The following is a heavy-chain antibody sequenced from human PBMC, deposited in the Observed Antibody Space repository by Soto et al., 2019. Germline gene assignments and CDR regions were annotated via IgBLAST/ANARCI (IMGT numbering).Heavy chain of an antibody. CDR3: ASEVGANDYYYGMDV. J-gene: IGHJ6*02. Sequence: QLQLQESGPGLVKPSETLSLTCTVSGGSISSSSYYWGWIRQPPGKGLEWIGSIYYSGSTYYNPSLKSRVTITVDTSKNQFSLKLSSVTAADTAVYYCASEVGANDYYYGMDVWGQGTTVTVSS. CDR2: IYYSGST. CDR1: GGSISSSSYY. V-gene: IGHV4-39*01. D-gene: IGHD1-26*01.